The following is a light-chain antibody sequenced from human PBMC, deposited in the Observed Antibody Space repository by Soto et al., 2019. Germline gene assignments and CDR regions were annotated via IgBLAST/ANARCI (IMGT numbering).Light chain of an antibody. V-gene: IGKV1-39*01. CDR3: QQTFSILPWT. CDR2: AAS. Sequence: DIQLTQSPSSLTASVGDRVTITCRASQTIRSYLNWYQQKPGMAPQLLIYAASSVQSGVPSRFSGSGSGTDFTLTISSLQPEDFATYDCQQTFSILPWTFGPGTKVEVK. J-gene: IGKJ1*01. CDR1: QTIRSY.